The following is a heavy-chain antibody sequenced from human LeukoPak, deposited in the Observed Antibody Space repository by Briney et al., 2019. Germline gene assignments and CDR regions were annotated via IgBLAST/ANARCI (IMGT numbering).Heavy chain of an antibody. V-gene: IGHV4-4*02. J-gene: IGHJ4*02. Sequence: GSLRLSCAASGFTFSNAWMSWVRQAPGKGLEWIGTIYYDGSTYYNPSLKSRVTISVDTSKNQFSLKLSSVTAADTAVYYCARINYGDYWGQGTLVTVSS. CDR3: ARINYGDY. CDR1: GFTFSNAW. CDR2: IYYDGST.